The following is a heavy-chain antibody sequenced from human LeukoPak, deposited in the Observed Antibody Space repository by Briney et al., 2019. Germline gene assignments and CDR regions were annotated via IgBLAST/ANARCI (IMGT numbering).Heavy chain of an antibody. CDR2: ISYDGSIK. J-gene: IGHJ4*02. V-gene: IGHV3-30*04. Sequence: GGSLRLSCAASGFTFSNYAMHWVRQAPGKGLEWVAVISYDGSIKYYADSVKGRFTISRDNSKNTLYLQMNSLRAEDTAVYYCARFSWSIDYWGQGTLVTVSS. CDR3: ARFSWSIDY. CDR1: GFTFSNYA. D-gene: IGHD3-3*01.